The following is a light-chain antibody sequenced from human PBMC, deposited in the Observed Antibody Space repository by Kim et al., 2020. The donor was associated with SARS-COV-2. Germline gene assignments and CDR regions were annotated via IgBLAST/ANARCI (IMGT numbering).Light chain of an antibody. Sequence: SACVGDRVTIPCRASQGISKDLAWYQQKPGNAPKLLIFAASALQSGVPTRFSGSGSGTDFTLTISSLQPEDVATYYCQKYNGAPWTFGQGTKVEI. CDR2: AAS. V-gene: IGKV1-27*01. J-gene: IGKJ1*01. CDR1: QGISKD. CDR3: QKYNGAPWT.